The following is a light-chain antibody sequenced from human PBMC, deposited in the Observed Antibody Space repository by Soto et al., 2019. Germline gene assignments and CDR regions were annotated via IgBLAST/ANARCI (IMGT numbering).Light chain of an antibody. CDR1: SSDVGGYNY. CDR3: SSYTCSRPLVG. J-gene: IGLJ2*01. Sequence: QSALTQPASVSGSPGQSITISCTGTSSDVGGYNYVSWYQQHPGKAPKLMIYEVSNRPSGVSNRFSGSKSGNTASLTISGFQAEDESDYDGSSYTCSRPLVGFGGGTKVTVL. CDR2: EVS. V-gene: IGLV2-14*01.